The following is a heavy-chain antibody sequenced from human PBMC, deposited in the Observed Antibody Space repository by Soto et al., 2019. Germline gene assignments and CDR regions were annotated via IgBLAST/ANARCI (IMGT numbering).Heavy chain of an antibody. CDR1: GGSISSSSYY. CDR3: ARGPNIRTYDY. Sequence: SETLSLTCTVSGGSISSSSYYWTWIRQPPGKGLEWIGESNHSGSTTYNPSLKSRVTISVDKPKNQFSLKLSSVTAADTAVYYCARGPNIRTYDYWGQGTLVTVSS. J-gene: IGHJ4*02. V-gene: IGHV4-61*05. CDR2: SNHSGST.